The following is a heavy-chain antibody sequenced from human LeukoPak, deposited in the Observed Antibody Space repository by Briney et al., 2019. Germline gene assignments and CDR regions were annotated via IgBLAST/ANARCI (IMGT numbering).Heavy chain of an antibody. CDR3: ARGGIVQLETEYYFDY. J-gene: IGHJ4*02. V-gene: IGHV1-69*13. CDR2: IIPIFGTA. CDR1: GGTFSSCA. D-gene: IGHD1-1*01. Sequence: GASVKVSCKASGGTFSSCAISWVRQAPGQGLEWMGGIIPIFGTANYAQKFQGRVTITADESTSTAYMELSSLRSEDTAVYYCARGGIVQLETEYYFDYWGQGTLVTVSS.